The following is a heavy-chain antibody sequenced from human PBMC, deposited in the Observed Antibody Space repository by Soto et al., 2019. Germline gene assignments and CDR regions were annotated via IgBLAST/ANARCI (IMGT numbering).Heavy chain of an antibody. V-gene: IGHV4-61*01. CDR3: ARGGYGYSYGNFDY. D-gene: IGHD5-18*01. CDR1: GASVSSGTYY. Sequence: PSETLSLTCAVSGASVSSGTYYWSWIRQPPGKGLEGIGHMYYTGTTSYNPSLESRVTVSIDTPRNQSSPRLICMTVADTALYYCARGGYGYSYGNFDYWGQGILVTVSS. J-gene: IGHJ4*02. CDR2: MYYTGTT.